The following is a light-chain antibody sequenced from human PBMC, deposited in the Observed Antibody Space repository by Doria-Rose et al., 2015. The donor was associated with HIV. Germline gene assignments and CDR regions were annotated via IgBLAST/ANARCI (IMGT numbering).Light chain of an antibody. CDR2: GAS. Sequence: TQSPSFLSASVGVRVTITCRASQGISRYLAWYQQKPGKAPTLPIFGASTLQSGVPSRFRGSGSGTEFTLTISSLQPEDFATYYCQQFDSFPRTFGQGTKVELK. V-gene: IGKV1-9*01. CDR3: QQFDSFPRT. CDR1: QGISRY. J-gene: IGKJ1*01.